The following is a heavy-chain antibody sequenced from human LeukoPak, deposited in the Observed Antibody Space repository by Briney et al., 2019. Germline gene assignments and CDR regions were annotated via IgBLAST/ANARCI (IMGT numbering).Heavy chain of an antibody. J-gene: IGHJ4*02. CDR3: ATAPSVFRVIWQYGFDY. V-gene: IGHV6-1*01. CDR2: TYYRSKWYN. CDR1: GDSVSSNTAA. D-gene: IGHD3-3*01. Sequence: SQTLSLTCAISGDSVSSNTAAWNWIRQSPSRGLEWLGRTYYRSKWYNDYAVSVKSRIIINPDTSKNQFSLQLNSVSPEDTAVYYCATAPSVFRVIWQYGFDYWGQGTLVTVSS.